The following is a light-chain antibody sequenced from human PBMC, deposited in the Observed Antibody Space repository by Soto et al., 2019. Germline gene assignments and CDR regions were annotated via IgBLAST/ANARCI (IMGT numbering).Light chain of an antibody. Sequence: ETVLTQSPGTLSLSPGERATLSCRASQSVSSSYLAWYQQKSGQAPRLLIYDASSRATGIPDRFSGSGSGTDFTLTISRLEPEDFAVYYCQQYGSSPLTFGGGTKLEIK. J-gene: IGKJ4*01. CDR1: QSVSSSY. CDR3: QQYGSSPLT. V-gene: IGKV3-20*01. CDR2: DAS.